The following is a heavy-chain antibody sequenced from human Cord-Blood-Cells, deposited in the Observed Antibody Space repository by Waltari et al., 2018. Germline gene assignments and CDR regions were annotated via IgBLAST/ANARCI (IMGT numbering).Heavy chain of an antibody. V-gene: IGHV4-34*01. CDR2: INHSGST. J-gene: IGHJ6*02. CDR1: GGSFSGYY. D-gene: IGHD3-22*01. CDR3: ARGDYYDSSGYYYYYYYGMDV. Sequence: QVQLQQWGAGLLKPSETLSLTCAVYGGSFSGYYWSWIRQPPWKGREWIVEINHSGSTNYNPSRKSRVTISVDTSKNQFSLKLSSVTAADTAVYYCARGDYYDSSGYYYYYYYGMDVWGQGTTVTVSS.